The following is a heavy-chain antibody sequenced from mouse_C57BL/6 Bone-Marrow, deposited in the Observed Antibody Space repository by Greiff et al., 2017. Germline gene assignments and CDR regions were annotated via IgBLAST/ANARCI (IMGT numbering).Heavy chain of an antibody. V-gene: IGHV3-6*01. CDR2: ISYDGSN. J-gene: IGHJ4*01. CDR3: ARGDYDGGDYAMDY. CDR1: GYSITSGYY. D-gene: IGHD2-4*01. Sequence: VQLKQSGPGLVKPSQSLSLTCSVTGYSITSGYYWNWIRQFPGNKLEWMGYISYDGSNNYNPSLKNRISITRDTSKNQFFLKLNSVTTEDTATYYCARGDYDGGDYAMDYWGQGTSVTVSS.